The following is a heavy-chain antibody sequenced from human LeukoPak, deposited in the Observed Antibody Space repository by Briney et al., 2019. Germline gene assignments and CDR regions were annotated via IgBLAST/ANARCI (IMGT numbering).Heavy chain of an antibody. CDR2: IRYDGSNK. J-gene: IGHJ6*03. CDR3: AKASLRYFDYYSMDV. CDR1: GFTFSSYG. D-gene: IGHD3-9*01. Sequence: GGSLRLSCAASGFTFSSYGMHWVRQAPGKGLEWVAFIRYDGSNKYYADSVKGRFTISRDNSKNTLYLQMNSLRAEATAVYYCAKASLRYFDYYSMDVWGKGTTVTISS. V-gene: IGHV3-30*02.